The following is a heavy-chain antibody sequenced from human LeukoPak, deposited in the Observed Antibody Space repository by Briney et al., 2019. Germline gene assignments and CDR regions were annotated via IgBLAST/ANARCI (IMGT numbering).Heavy chain of an antibody. V-gene: IGHV3-21*04. Sequence: GGSLRLSCAASGFTFSSYSMNWVRQAPGKGLEWVSSISSSSSYIYYADSVKGRFTISRDNAKNSLYLQMNSLRAEDTAVYYCARVDLAARATLLAFDIWGQGTMVTVSS. D-gene: IGHD6-6*01. CDR1: GFTFSSYS. CDR3: ARVDLAARATLLAFDI. J-gene: IGHJ3*02. CDR2: ISSSSSYI.